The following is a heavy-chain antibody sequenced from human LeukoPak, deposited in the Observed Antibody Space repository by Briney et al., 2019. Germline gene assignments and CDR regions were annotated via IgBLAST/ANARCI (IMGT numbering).Heavy chain of an antibody. CDR3: ASSSYYYGSGSYYVRVPLDY. J-gene: IGHJ4*02. V-gene: IGHV3-30-3*01. D-gene: IGHD3-10*01. CDR2: ISYDGSNK. CDR1: GFTFSSYA. Sequence: GGSLRLSCAGSGFTFSSYAMHWVRQAPGKGLEWVAVISYDGSNKYYADSVKGRFTISRDNSKNTLYLQMNSLRAVDTAVYYCASSSYYYGSGSYYVRVPLDYWGQGTLVTVSS.